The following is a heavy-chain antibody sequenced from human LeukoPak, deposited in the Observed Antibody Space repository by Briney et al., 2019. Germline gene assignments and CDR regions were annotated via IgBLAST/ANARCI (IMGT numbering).Heavy chain of an antibody. CDR1: GGSFSGYY. J-gene: IGHJ4*02. D-gene: IGHD2-2*01. Sequence: EPSETLSLACAVYGGSFSGYYWSWIRQTPGKGLEWIGEINHSGSTNYNPSLKSRVTISVDTSKNQFSLKLSSVTAADTAVYYCARRPAPQFVGYCSSTSCSKSYYFDYWGQGTLVTVSS. CDR3: ARRPAPQFVGYCSSTSCSKSYYFDY. CDR2: INHSGST. V-gene: IGHV4-34*01.